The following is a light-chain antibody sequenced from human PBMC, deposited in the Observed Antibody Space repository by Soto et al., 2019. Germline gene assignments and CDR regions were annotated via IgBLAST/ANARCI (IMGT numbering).Light chain of an antibody. Sequence: EIVMTQSPATLSVSPGERATLSCRASQSVSILLAWYQQKPGQAPRLLIYGASNRATGIPARFSGSGSGTDFTLTISSLEPEDFAVYYCQQRSNWPPWTFGQGTKVDIK. V-gene: IGKV3-11*01. J-gene: IGKJ1*01. CDR2: GAS. CDR1: QSVSIL. CDR3: QQRSNWPPWT.